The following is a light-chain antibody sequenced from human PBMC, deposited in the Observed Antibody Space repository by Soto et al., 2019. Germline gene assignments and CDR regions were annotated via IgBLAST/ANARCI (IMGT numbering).Light chain of an antibody. J-gene: IGLJ1*01. CDR3: SSYTGGNPSYV. CDR2: EVT. V-gene: IGLV2-8*01. Sequence: QSVLTQPASASGSPGQSVTISCTGTSSDVGGYDYVSWYQQHPGKAPKLMIYEVTIRTSGVSDRFSGSKSGNTASLTVSGLQAEDEADYYCSSYTGGNPSYVFGTGTKVTVL. CDR1: SSDVGGYDY.